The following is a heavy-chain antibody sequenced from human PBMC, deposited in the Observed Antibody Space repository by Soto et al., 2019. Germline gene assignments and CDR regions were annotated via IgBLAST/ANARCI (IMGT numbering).Heavy chain of an antibody. CDR1: GFSFFSYA. V-gene: IGHV3-23*01. J-gene: IGHJ5*02. CDR3: AKIEMGWFAH. CDR2: ISGSGGHT. Sequence: GESLKISCTGSGFSFFSYAMSWVRQAPGKGLEWVSTISGSGGHTYYADSVKGRFVVSRDNDKNTVYLHMSSLTGEDTAVYFCAKIEMGWFAHWGQGTQVTVSS. D-gene: IGHD2-8*01.